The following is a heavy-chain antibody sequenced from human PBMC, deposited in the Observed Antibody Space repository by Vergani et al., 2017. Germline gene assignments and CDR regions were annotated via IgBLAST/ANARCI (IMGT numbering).Heavy chain of an antibody. CDR2: IIAFFGTT. CDR1: GDTFKTYV. D-gene: IGHD1-1*01. Sequence: QGQLAQSGAEVKKPGSSVKVSCKASGDTFKTYVFNWVRQAPGQGLEWVGGIIAFFGTTTYAQKFQGRVTITADESTSTVYMELSSLRSEDTAIYYCTRANHDPKNYFYFYYLDVWGKGTTVTVSS. V-gene: IGHV1-69*13. CDR3: TRANHDPKNYFYFYYLDV. J-gene: IGHJ6*03.